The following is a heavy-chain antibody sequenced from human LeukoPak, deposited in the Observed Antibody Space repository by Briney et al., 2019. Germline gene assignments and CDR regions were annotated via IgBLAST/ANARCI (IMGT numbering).Heavy chain of an antibody. J-gene: IGHJ3*02. D-gene: IGHD3-16*01. V-gene: IGHV1-69*13. CDR1: GGTFSSYA. CDR2: IIPIFGTA. CDR3: ASEEGDDAFDI. Sequence: SVKVSCKASGGTFSSYAISWVRQAPGQGREWMGGIIPIFGTANYAQKFHGRVTITADESTSTAYMELSSLRSEDTAVYYCASEEGDDAFDIWGQGTMVTVSS.